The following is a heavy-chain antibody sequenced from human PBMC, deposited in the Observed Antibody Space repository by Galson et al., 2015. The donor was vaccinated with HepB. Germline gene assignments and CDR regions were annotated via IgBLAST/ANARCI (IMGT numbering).Heavy chain of an antibody. CDR2: IYPGDSDT. J-gene: IGHJ4*02. Sequence: QSGAEVKKPGESLKISCKGSGYSFTSYWIGWVRQMPGKGLEWMGIIYPGDSDTRYSSSFQGQVTISADKSISTAYLQWSSLKASDTAMCYCARHGLTSIAAAGTLGDGFDYWGQGTLVTVSS. D-gene: IGHD6-13*01. CDR3: ARHGLTSIAAAGTLGDGFDY. CDR1: GYSFTSYW. V-gene: IGHV5-51*01.